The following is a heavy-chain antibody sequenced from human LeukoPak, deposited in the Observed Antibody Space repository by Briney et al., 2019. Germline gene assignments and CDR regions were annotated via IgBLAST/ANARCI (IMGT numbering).Heavy chain of an antibody. CDR2: IKQDGSEK. D-gene: IGHD6-13*01. J-gene: IGHJ5*02. CDR1: GFTFSSSW. V-gene: IGHV3-7*03. CDR3: ARDGPYSASSTHPP. Sequence: GGSLRLSCAASGFTFSSSWMSWVRQAPGKGLEWVANIKQDGSEKYYVGSVKGRFTISRDNAKNSLYLQMDSLRAEDTAVYYCARDGPYSASSTHPPWGQGTLVTVSS.